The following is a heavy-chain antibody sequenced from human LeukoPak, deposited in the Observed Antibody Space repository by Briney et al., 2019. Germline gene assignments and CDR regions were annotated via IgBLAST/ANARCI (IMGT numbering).Heavy chain of an antibody. V-gene: IGHV4-31*03. CDR2: IYYSGTT. D-gene: IGHD4-17*01. Sequence: SQTLSLTCTVTGGSISTGGYYWSWIRQHPGKGLEWIGCIYYSGTTYYHPSLTSRVAISVDTSKNQFSLKLSSVTAADTAVYYCARSGTVTTWNYWGQGTLVTVSS. J-gene: IGHJ4*02. CDR3: ARSGTVTTWNY. CDR1: GGSISTGGYY.